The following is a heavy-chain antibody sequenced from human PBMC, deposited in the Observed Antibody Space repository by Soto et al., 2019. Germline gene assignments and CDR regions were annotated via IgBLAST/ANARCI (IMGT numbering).Heavy chain of an antibody. Sequence: QEQPVQCGAEVKNPGASEKDPCKASGYTFTSYDINWLRQATGQGLEWMGWMNPNSGNTGFAQKFQGRVTMTRNTFIITAYMKLSSMRLEETAVYYCARSRTTVYCGQGTLV. J-gene: IGHJ4*02. CDR2: MNPNSGNT. CDR3: ARSRTTVY. V-gene: IGHV1-8*01. CDR1: GYTFTSYD. D-gene: IGHD4-17*01.